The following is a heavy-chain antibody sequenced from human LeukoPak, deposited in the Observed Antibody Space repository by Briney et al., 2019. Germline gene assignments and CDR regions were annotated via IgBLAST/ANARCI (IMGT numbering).Heavy chain of an antibody. D-gene: IGHD5-18*01. CDR3: ARDRSYGSFDY. CDR1: GFTFDDHG. V-gene: IGHV3-20*01. J-gene: IGHJ4*02. CDR2: INWNGGST. Sequence: GGSLRLSCAASGFTFDDHGMNWVRQAPGKGLEWVSGINWNGGSTFYADSVKGRFTISRDNAKNALYLQMNSLTAEDTALYHCARDRSYGSFDYWGQGTLVTVSS.